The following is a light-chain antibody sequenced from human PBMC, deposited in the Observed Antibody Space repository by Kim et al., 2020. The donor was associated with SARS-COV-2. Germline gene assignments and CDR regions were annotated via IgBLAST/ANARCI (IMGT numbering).Light chain of an antibody. CDR1: QSISSW. Sequence: SASVSDRVTITCRSSQSISSWLAWYQQKPGKAPKLLIYKASSLESGVPSRFGGSGSVTEFTLTISSLQPDDFATYYCQQYNSYSRTFGQRTKLEI. J-gene: IGKJ2*01. V-gene: IGKV1-5*03. CDR3: QQYNSYSRT. CDR2: KAS.